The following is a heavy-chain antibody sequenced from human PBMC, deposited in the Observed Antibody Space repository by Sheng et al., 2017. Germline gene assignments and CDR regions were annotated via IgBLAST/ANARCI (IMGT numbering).Heavy chain of an antibody. J-gene: IGHJ3*02. CDR3: AKVLGVEMATIWAFDI. V-gene: IGHV3-30*18. CDR1: GFTFSSYG. Sequence: QVQLVESGGGVVQPGRSLRLSCVASGFTFSSYGMHWVRQAPGKGLEWVAVISYDGSNKYYVDSVKGRFTISRDNSKNTLYLQMNSLRAEDTAIYYCAKVLGVEMATIWAFDIWGQGTMVTVSS. D-gene: IGHD5-12*01. CDR2: ISYDGSNK.